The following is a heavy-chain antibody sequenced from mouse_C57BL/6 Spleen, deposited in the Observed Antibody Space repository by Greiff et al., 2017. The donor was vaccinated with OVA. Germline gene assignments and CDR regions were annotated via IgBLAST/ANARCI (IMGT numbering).Heavy chain of an antibody. D-gene: IGHD1-1*01. CDR3: ARWGIITTVVATDWYFDV. V-gene: IGHV1-55*01. CDR1: GYTFTSYW. Sequence: QVQLQQPGAELVKPGASVKMSCKASGYTFTSYWITWVKQRPGHGLEWIGDIYPGSGSTNYNEKFKSKATLTVDTSSSTAYMQLSSLTSEDSAVYYCARWGIITTVVATDWYFDVWGTGTTVTVSS. CDR2: IYPGSGST. J-gene: IGHJ1*03.